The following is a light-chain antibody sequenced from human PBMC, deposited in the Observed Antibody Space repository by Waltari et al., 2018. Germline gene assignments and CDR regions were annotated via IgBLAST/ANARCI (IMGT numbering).Light chain of an antibody. J-gene: IGKJ4*01. V-gene: IGKV1-5*03. Sequence: DIQMTQPPSTLPAPAGDRVTIPCRASQSISNWLAWYQQKPGKAPKLLIYKASTLESGVPSRFSGSGSGTEFTLTISSLQPDDFATYYCQQYNSYSLLTFGGGTKVEIK. CDR2: KAS. CDR3: QQYNSYSLLT. CDR1: QSISNW.